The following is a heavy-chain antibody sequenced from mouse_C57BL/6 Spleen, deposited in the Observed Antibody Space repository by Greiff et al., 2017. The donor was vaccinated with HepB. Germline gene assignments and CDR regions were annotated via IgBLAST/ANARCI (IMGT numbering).Heavy chain of an antibody. CDR2: INPNNGGT. D-gene: IGHD3-3*01. CDR3: AGDLSLDY. Sequence: EVQLQQSGPELVKPGASVKISCKASGYTFTDYYMNWVKQSHGKSLEWIGDINPNNGGTSYNQKFKGKATLTVDKSSSTAYMELRSLTSEDSAVYYCAGDLSLDYWGQGTTLTVSS. CDR1: GYTFTDYY. J-gene: IGHJ2*01. V-gene: IGHV1-26*01.